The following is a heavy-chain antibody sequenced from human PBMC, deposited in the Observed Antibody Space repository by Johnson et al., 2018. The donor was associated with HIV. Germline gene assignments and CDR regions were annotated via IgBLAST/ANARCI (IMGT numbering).Heavy chain of an antibody. Sequence: VQLVESGGGLVQPGGSLRLSCAASGFTFSSYWMSWVRQAPGKGLEWVANIKQDGREKYYVDSVKGRFTISRDNAKNSLYLQMNSLRAEDTAVYYCARDSGSYQGAFDIWGQGTMVTVSS. J-gene: IGHJ3*02. D-gene: IGHD1-26*01. CDR3: ARDSGSYQGAFDI. V-gene: IGHV3-7*01. CDR2: IKQDGREK. CDR1: GFTFSSYW.